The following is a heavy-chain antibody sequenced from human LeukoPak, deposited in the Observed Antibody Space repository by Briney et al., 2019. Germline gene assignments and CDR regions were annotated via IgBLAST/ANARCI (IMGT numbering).Heavy chain of an antibody. J-gene: IGHJ4*02. CDR1: GGSISSYY. CDR3: AREGSQEYFDY. Sequence: SETLSLTCTVSGGSISSYYWSWIRQPPGKGLEWIGYIYYSGSTNYNPSLKSRVTISVDTSKNQFSLKLSSVTTADTAVYYCAREGSQEYFDYWGQGTLVTVSS. V-gene: IGHV4-59*01. D-gene: IGHD6-19*01. CDR2: IYYSGST.